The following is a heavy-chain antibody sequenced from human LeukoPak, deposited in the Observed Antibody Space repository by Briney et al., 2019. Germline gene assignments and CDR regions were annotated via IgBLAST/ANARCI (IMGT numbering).Heavy chain of an antibody. CDR3: VRARRWLAYFDY. V-gene: IGHV1-3*01. J-gene: IGHJ4*02. CDR2: INAGNGNT. Sequence: KPGASVKVSCTASGYTFTSYAMHWVRQAPGQRLEWMGWINAGNGNTKYSQKFQGRVTITRGTSASTAYMELSSLRSEDTAVYYCVRARRWLAYFDYWGQGTLVTVSS. CDR1: GYTFTSYA. D-gene: IGHD6-19*01.